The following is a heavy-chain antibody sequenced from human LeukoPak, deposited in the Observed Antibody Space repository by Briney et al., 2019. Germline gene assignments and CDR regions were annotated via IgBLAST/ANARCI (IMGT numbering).Heavy chain of an antibody. CDR1: GFTFSSYA. D-gene: IGHD1-1*01. Sequence: GGSLRLSCAASGFTFSSYAMHWVRQAPGKGLEYVSGISSNGGDTHYANSVKGRFTISRDDSKKTLFLQMGSLRVEDMAVYYCVRRTTAGPFDYWGHGTLVTVSP. CDR2: ISSNGGDT. CDR3: VRRTTAGPFDY. V-gene: IGHV3-64*01. J-gene: IGHJ4*01.